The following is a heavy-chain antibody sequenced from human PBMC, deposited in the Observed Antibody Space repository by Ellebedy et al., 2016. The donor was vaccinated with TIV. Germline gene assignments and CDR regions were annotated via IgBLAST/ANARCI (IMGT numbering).Heavy chain of an antibody. V-gene: IGHV1-69*13. D-gene: IGHD3-10*01. CDR1: GGTFNSLA. CDR3: ARGGAYYHRYFDD. CDR2: ITGLFRTV. Sequence: SVKVSCKASGGTFNSLAISWVRQAPGQGLEWMGGITGLFRTVNYAQKFQGRVTITADEFMTTAYMELSSLRSEDTAVYYCARGGAYYHRYFDDWGQGTLVTVSS. J-gene: IGHJ4*02.